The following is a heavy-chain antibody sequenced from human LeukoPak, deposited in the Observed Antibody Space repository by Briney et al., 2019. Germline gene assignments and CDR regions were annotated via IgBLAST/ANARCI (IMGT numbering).Heavy chain of an antibody. CDR1: GGSISSYY. D-gene: IGHD6-13*01. CDR2: INHSGST. J-gene: IGHJ4*02. V-gene: IGHV4-34*01. Sequence: SETLSLTCTVSGGSISSYYWSWIRQPAGKGLESIGEINHSGSTNYNPSLKSRVTISVDTSKNQFSLKLSSVTAADTAVYYCARRRHWPIAAAGKGGYFDYWGQGTLVTVSS. CDR3: ARRRHWPIAAAGKGGYFDY.